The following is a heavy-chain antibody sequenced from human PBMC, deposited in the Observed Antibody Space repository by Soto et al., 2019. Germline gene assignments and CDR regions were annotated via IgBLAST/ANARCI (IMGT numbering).Heavy chain of an antibody. CDR2: LSDSGGST. J-gene: IGHJ5*02. V-gene: IGHV3-23*01. D-gene: IGHD2-21*02. CDR3: AKVGTAIPYNWFDP. Sequence: PGGSLRLSCAASRFTFSNYAMSWVRQAPGKGLEWVSCLSDSGGSTFYADSVKGRFTISRDNRKNTLYLQMSSLRAEDSSGYYGAKVGTAIPYNWFDPWGQGTLVTVSS. CDR1: RFTFSNYA.